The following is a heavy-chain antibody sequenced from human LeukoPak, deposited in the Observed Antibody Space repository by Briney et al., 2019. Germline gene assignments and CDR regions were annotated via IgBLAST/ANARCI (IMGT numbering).Heavy chain of an antibody. CDR3: ARLWSTYCSGGSCPQQPNY. CDR2: IDASEST. D-gene: IGHD2-15*01. V-gene: IGHV4-39*01. J-gene: IGHJ4*02. CDR1: GGSFSSSAYH. Sequence: PWETLSLTCTVSGGSFSSSAYHWGCLRQPPGQGLVWIMSIDASESTYYNPSLKSRVTISVRTSKNQFSLKLSSVTAADTAVYYCARLWSTYCSGGSCPQQPNYWGQGTLATVSS.